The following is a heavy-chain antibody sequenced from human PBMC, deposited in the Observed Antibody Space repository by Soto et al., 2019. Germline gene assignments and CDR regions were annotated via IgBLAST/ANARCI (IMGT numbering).Heavy chain of an antibody. J-gene: IGHJ6*02. Sequence: GGSLRLSCAASGFTFSSYAMSWVRQAPGMGLEWVSTISGSGGSTYYTDSVKGRFTISRDNSHNTLYLQMNGLKAEDAALYYCAKDLILYSSGWYSGSHYYGMDVWGQGTTVTVS. CDR1: GFTFSSYA. CDR2: ISGSGGST. CDR3: AKDLILYSSGWYSGSHYYGMDV. D-gene: IGHD6-19*01. V-gene: IGHV3-23*01.